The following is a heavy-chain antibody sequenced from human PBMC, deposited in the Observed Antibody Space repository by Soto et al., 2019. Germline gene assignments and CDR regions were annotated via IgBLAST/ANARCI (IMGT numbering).Heavy chain of an antibody. J-gene: IGHJ6*02. D-gene: IGHD3-10*01. V-gene: IGHV1-69*13. Sequence: SVKVSCKASGGTFSSYAISWVRQAPGQGLEWMGGIIPIFGTANYAQKFQGRVTITADESTSTAYMELSSLRSEDTAVYYCATDQRFGELLYNYYYYYGMDVWGQGTTVTVCS. CDR1: GGTFSSYA. CDR3: ATDQRFGELLYNYYYYYGMDV. CDR2: IIPIFGTA.